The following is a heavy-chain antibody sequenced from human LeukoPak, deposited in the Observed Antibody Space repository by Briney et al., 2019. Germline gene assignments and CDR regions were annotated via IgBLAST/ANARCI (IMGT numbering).Heavy chain of an antibody. CDR2: ISSSGSYT. CDR1: GFTVSDYD. J-gene: IGHJ3*02. D-gene: IGHD2-21*01. CDR3: VRTCDAVTGAFDI. Sequence: GGSLRLSCAASGFTVSDYDISWIRQAPGKGREWGSYISSSGSYTKKADSVERRFTTSRDNANNSMYLQMTSLRADDTAVYYCVRTCDAVTGAFDIWGQGTMVTVSS. V-gene: IGHV3-11*03.